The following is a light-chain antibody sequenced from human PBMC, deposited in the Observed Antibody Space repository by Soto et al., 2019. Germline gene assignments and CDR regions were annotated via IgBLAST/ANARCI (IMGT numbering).Light chain of an antibody. Sequence: DIQMTQSPSTLSASVGDRVTITCRASQRISSWFAWYQQKPGKAPKLLIYDASSLESGVPSRFSGSGSGTEFTLTISSLQPDDFATYYCQQYNSYLWTFGQGTKVDIK. J-gene: IGKJ1*01. CDR2: DAS. V-gene: IGKV1-5*01. CDR1: QRISSW. CDR3: QQYNSYLWT.